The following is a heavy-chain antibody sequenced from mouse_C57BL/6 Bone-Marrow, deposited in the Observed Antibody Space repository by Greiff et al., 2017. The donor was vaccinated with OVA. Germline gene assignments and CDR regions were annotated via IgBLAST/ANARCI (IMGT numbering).Heavy chain of an antibody. D-gene: IGHD1-1*01. Sequence: QVQLQQPGAELVKPGASVKLSCKASGYTFTSYWMQWVKQRPGQGLEWIGEIDPSDSYTNYNQKFKGKATLTVDTSSSTAYMQLSSLTSEDSAVYYCARDPYGDWYCDVWGTGTTVTVSS. CDR3: ARDPYGDWYCDV. CDR2: IDPSDSYT. V-gene: IGHV1-50*01. CDR1: GYTFTSYW. J-gene: IGHJ1*03.